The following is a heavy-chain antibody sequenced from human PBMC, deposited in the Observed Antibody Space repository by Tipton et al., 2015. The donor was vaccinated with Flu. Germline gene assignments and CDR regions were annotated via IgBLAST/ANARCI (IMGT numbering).Heavy chain of an antibody. Sequence: SGFTFRTNGMHWVRQAPGKGLEWVAHIRSDETTEYADSVKGRFTISRDNSKDMLYLQMNSLRAEDTAVFYRAKSGGFDSWNQGALVIVSS. CDR3: AKSGGFDS. CDR1: GFTFRTNG. V-gene: IGHV3-30*02. J-gene: IGHJ4*02. D-gene: IGHD1-26*01. CDR2: IRSDETTE.